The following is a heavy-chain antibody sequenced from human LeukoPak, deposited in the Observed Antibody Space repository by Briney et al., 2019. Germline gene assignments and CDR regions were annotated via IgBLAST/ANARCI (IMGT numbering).Heavy chain of an antibody. CDR3: ARSSAGSWYVWFDY. CDR2: IKQDGSEK. J-gene: IGHJ4*02. V-gene: IGHV3-7*01. D-gene: IGHD6-13*01. CDR1: GFTFSSYW. Sequence: GGSLRLSCAASGFTFSSYWMRWVRQAPGKGLEWVANIKQDGSEKYYVDSVKGRFTISRDNAKNSLYLQMNSLRAEDTAVYYCARSSAGSWYVWFDYWGQGTLVTVSS.